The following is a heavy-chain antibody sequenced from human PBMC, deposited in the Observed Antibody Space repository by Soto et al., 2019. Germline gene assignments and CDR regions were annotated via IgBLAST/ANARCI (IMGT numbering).Heavy chain of an antibody. CDR2: FSGGDGGT. Sequence: EVQLLGSGGGLVQPGGSLRLSCAASGFSISTYGVTWVRQAPGKGLEWVSGFSGGDGGTHYADSVKGRFTSSRDKSKNTAYQLMNSLTTDDTAVYYCERWNGFGDYWGQGTRVTVSS. V-gene: IGHV3-23*01. CDR3: ERWNGFGDY. CDR1: GFSISTYG. J-gene: IGHJ4*02. D-gene: IGHD1-1*01.